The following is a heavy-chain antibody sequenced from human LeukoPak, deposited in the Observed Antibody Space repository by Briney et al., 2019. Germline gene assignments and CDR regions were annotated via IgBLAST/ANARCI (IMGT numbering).Heavy chain of an antibody. CDR2: ISAYNGNT. D-gene: IGHD3-22*01. Sequence: ASVKVSCKASGGTFSSYAISWVRQAPGQGLEWMGWISAYNGNTNYAQKLQGRVTMTTDTSTSTAYMELRSLRSDDTAVYYCALGSGYYSQFDCWGQGTLVTVSS. CDR3: ALGSGYYSQFDC. CDR1: GGTFSSYA. J-gene: IGHJ4*02. V-gene: IGHV1-18*01.